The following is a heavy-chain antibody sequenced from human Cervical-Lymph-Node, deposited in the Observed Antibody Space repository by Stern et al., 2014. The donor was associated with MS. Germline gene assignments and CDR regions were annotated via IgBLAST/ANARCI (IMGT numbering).Heavy chain of an antibody. CDR1: GFTFDDYA. Sequence: EVQLLESGGGLVQPGRSLRLSCVASGFTFDDYALHWVRQAPGKGLEWVSGISWNSAYITYADSVKGRFTISRDNAKNSLYLQMNSLRAEDTALYYCAKTSGYYMPDSWGQGTLVTVSS. D-gene: IGHD3-22*01. CDR2: ISWNSAYI. CDR3: AKTSGYYMPDS. J-gene: IGHJ5*01. V-gene: IGHV3-9*01.